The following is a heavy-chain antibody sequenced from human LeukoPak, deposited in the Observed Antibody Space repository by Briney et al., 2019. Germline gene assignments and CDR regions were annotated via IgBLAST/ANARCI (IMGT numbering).Heavy chain of an antibody. Sequence: PGGSLRLSCAASGFPFSEYSMTWVRQAPGKGLEWISYIGISSGNTKYADSVKGRFTVSGDNARNSLYPQMNSLRVEDTAVYYCARDHNYAFDNWGQGTLVTVSS. D-gene: IGHD1-1*01. CDR2: IGISSGNT. CDR3: ARDHNYAFDN. J-gene: IGHJ4*02. V-gene: IGHV3-11*06. CDR1: GFPFSEYS.